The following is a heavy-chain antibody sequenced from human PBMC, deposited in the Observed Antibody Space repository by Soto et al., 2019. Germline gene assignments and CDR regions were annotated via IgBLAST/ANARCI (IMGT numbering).Heavy chain of an antibody. D-gene: IGHD3-3*01. J-gene: IGHJ6*03. Sequence: GGSLRLSCAASGFTFSSYAMSWVRQAPGKGLEWVSAISGSGGSTYYADSVKGRFTISRDNSKNTLYLQMNSLRAEDTAVYYCAKDFGITIFGVVMPSGYMDVWGKGTTVTVSS. V-gene: IGHV3-23*01. CDR3: AKDFGITIFGVVMPSGYMDV. CDR2: ISGSGGST. CDR1: GFTFSSYA.